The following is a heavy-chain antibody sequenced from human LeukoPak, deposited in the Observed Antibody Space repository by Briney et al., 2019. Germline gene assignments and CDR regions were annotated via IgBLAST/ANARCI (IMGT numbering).Heavy chain of an antibody. J-gene: IGHJ6*02. CDR1: GFTFSNAW. Sequence: PGGSLRLSCAASGFTFSNAWMSWVRQAPGKGLEWVSAISGSGGSTYYADSVKGRFTISRDNSKNTLYLQMNSLRAEDTAVYYCAKTPVVPAANYYYYYYGMDVWGQGTTVTVSS. CDR2: ISGSGGST. V-gene: IGHV3-23*01. D-gene: IGHD2-2*01. CDR3: AKTPVVPAANYYYYYYGMDV.